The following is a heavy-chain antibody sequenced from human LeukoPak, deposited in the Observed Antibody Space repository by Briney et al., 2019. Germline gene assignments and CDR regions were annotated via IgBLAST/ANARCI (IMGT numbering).Heavy chain of an antibody. V-gene: IGHV4-31*03. Sequence: PSETLSLTYTVSGGSISSGGYYWSWIRRHPGKGLEWIGYIYYSGSTYYNPSLKSRVTISVDTSKNQFSLKLSSVTAADTAVYYCATKETYYYDSSGYYSSWGQGTLVTVSS. CDR2: IYYSGST. J-gene: IGHJ5*02. CDR1: GGSISSGGYY. D-gene: IGHD3-22*01. CDR3: ATKETYYYDSSGYYSS.